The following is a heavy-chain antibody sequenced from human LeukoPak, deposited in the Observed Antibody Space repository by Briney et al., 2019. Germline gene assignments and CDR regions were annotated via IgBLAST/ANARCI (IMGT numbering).Heavy chain of an antibody. CDR3: ARHEYSSSWYFSDY. CDR1: GGSISSYY. V-gene: IGHV4-59*08. J-gene: IGHJ4*02. D-gene: IGHD6-13*01. CDR2: IYYSGST. Sequence: SETLSLTCTVSGGSISSYYWSWIRQPPGKGLEWIGYIYYSGSTKYNPSLESRATISVDTSKNQFSLKLSSVTAADTAVYYCARHEYSSSWYFSDYWGQGTLVTVSS.